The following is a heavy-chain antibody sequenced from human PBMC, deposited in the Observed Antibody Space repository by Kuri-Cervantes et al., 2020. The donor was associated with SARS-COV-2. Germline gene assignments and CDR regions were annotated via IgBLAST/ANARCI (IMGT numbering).Heavy chain of an antibody. CDR1: GGSFSGYY. CDR2: INHSGST. J-gene: IGHJ6*02. V-gene: IGHV4-34*01. CDR3: AGGVGAAVAGTLITIYYYYGMDV. D-gene: IGHD6-19*01. Sequence: SQTLSLTCAVYGGSFSGYYWSWIRQPPGKGLEWIGEINHSGSTNYNPSLKSRVTISVDTSKKQFSLKLSSVAGADTAVYYCAGGVGAAVAGTLITIYYYYGMDVWGQGTTVTVSS.